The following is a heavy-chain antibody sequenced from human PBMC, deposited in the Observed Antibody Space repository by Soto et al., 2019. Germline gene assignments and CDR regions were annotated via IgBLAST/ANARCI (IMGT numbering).Heavy chain of an antibody. CDR1: GFTFTRYS. CDR3: ARESEDLTSNFDY. Sequence: EVQLVESGGGLVKPGGSLRLSCAASGFTFTRYSRNWVRQAPGKGLEWVSSISSTTNYIYYGDSMKGRFTISRDNAKNSLSLEMNSLRAEDTAVYYCARESEDLTSNFDYWGQGTLVTVSS. J-gene: IGHJ4*02. V-gene: IGHV3-21*06. CDR2: ISSTTNYI.